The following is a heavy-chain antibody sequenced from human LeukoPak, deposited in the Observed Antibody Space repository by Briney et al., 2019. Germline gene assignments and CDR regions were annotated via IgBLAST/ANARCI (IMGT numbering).Heavy chain of an antibody. D-gene: IGHD2-2*01. CDR1: GYTFTTYD. J-gene: IGHJ4*02. CDR3: ARGLKVVPAALVY. Sequence: ASVKVSCKASGYTFTTYDINWVRQATGQGLEWMGRMNPNSGNTGYAQKFQGRVTMTRNTSISTAYMELSNLRSEDTAVYYCARGLKVVPAALVYWGQGTLVTVSS. CDR2: MNPNSGNT. V-gene: IGHV1-8*01.